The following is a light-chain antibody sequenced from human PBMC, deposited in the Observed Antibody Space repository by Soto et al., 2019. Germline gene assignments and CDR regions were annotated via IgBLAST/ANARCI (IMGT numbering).Light chain of an antibody. J-gene: IGLJ2*01. CDR3: QSYDSSLSDSNVV. Sequence: QSVLTQPPSVSGAPGQRVTISCTGSSSKIGEGYDVHWYQQLTGTAPKLVIYGNRNRPSGVPDRFAGSKSGTSASLAITGLQAEYEDDYDCQSYDSSLSDSNVVFGGGTKLTVL. CDR2: GNR. V-gene: IGLV1-40*01. CDR1: SSKIGEGYD.